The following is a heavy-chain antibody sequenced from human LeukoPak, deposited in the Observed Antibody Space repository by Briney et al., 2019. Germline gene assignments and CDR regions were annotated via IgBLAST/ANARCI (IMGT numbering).Heavy chain of an antibody. CDR1: GYTFTGYY. CDR2: INPNSGGT. J-gene: IGHJ5*02. CDR3: ARDRRIVVVTAIRWFDP. D-gene: IGHD2-21*02. Sequence: GASVKVSCKASGYTFTGYYMHWVRQALGQGLEWMGWINPNSGGTNYAQKFQGRVTMTRDTSISTAYMELSRLRSDDTAVYYCARDRRIVVVTAIRWFDPWGQGTLVTVSS. V-gene: IGHV1-2*02.